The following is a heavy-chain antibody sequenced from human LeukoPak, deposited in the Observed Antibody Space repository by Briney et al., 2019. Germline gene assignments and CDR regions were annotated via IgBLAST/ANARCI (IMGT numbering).Heavy chain of an antibody. V-gene: IGHV1-69*05. J-gene: IGHJ5*02. CDR2: IIPIFGTA. D-gene: IGHD6-13*01. Sequence: ASVKVSCKASGGTFSSYAISWVRQAPGQGLEWMGGIIPIFGTANYAQKFQGRVTITTDESTSTAYMELSSLRSEDTAVYYCARGEQQLGFLGWFDPWGQGTLVTVSS. CDR3: ARGEQQLGFLGWFDP. CDR1: GGTFSSYA.